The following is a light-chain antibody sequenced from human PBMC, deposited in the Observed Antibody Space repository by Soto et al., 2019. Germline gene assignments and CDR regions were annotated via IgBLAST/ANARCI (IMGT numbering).Light chain of an antibody. V-gene: IGKV3-15*01. Sequence: EIVMTQSPGTLSVSPGERATLSCMASQSVSRNLAWYQQKPGQAPRLLIYGASTRATGIPARFSGSGSGTEFTLTISSLQSEDFAVYYCQQYNNWPPYTFGQGTKLEIK. CDR3: QQYNNWPPYT. CDR1: QSVSRN. CDR2: GAS. J-gene: IGKJ2*01.